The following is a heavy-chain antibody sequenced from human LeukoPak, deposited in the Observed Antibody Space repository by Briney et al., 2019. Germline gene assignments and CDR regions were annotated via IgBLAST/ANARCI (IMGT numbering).Heavy chain of an antibody. Sequence: GGSLTLSCAASGFTFSSYAMSWVRQAPGRGLEWVSTLSGSGASTSYADSVKGRFTISRDNSKNTLYLQMNSLRAEDTARYYCAKQKGYCSGGSCYYSDYWGQGTLVTVSS. CDR3: AKQKGYCSGGSCYYSDY. CDR2: LSGSGAST. CDR1: GFTFSSYA. D-gene: IGHD2-15*01. J-gene: IGHJ4*02. V-gene: IGHV3-23*01.